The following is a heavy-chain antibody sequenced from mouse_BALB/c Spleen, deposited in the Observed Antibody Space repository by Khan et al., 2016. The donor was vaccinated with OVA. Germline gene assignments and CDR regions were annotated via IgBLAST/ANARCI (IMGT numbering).Heavy chain of an antibody. CDR3: ASGGAARYKCDYIDF. CDR2: IYPGGGYT. J-gene: IGHJ2*01. D-gene: IGHD1-3*01. V-gene: IGHV1-63*02. Sequence: VQLQESGAELVRPGTSVKMSCKAAGYTFTNYWIGWVKQRPGHGLEWIGDIYPGGGYTNYNEKFKGKATLTADTSSSTAYMQLSGLTSEDSAIFKCASGGAARYKCDYIDFWGQGTTLTVSS. CDR1: GYTFTNYW.